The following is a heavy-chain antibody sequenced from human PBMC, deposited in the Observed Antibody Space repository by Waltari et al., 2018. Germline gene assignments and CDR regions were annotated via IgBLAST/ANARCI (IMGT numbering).Heavy chain of an antibody. CDR3: TTHITGDWPHDNY. CDR2: IKSKTNGGTT. J-gene: IGHJ4*02. D-gene: IGHD1-20*01. CDR1: GFTFNNVW. Sequence: EVQLVESGGGLVKPGGSLRLSCAASGFTFNNVWVNWVRQAPGKGLEWIGLIKSKTNGGTTLYTAPAKGRFTISRDDSKNTLYLRVDSLKTEDTGVYYCTTHITGDWPHDNYWGQGALVTVSS. V-gene: IGHV3-15*01.